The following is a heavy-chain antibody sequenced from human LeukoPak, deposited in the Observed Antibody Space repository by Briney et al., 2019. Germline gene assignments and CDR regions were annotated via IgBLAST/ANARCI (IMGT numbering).Heavy chain of an antibody. Sequence: SETLSLTCAVYGGSFSGYYWSWIRQPPGKGLEWIGEINHSGSTNYNPSLKSRVTISVDKSKNQFSLKLSSVTAADTAVYYCARGTVTMDYWGQGTLVTVSS. J-gene: IGHJ4*02. CDR3: ARGTVTMDY. CDR1: GGSFSGYY. CDR2: INHSGST. D-gene: IGHD4-11*01. V-gene: IGHV4-34*01.